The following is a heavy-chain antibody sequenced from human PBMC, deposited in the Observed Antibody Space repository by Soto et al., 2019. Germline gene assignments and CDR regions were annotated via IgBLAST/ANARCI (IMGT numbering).Heavy chain of an antibody. Sequence: GGSLRLSCAASGFTFSSYDMHWVRQATGKGLEWVSAIGTAGDTYYPGSVKGRFTISRDNAKNSLYLQMNSLRAEDTAVYYCANGNTNYAFDIWGQGTMVTVSS. D-gene: IGHD1-1*01. CDR2: IGTAGDT. J-gene: IGHJ3*02. CDR3: ANGNTNYAFDI. CDR1: GFTFSSYD. V-gene: IGHV3-13*01.